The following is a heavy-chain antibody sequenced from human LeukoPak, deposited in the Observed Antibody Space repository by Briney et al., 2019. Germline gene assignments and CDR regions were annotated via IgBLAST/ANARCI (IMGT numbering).Heavy chain of an antibody. CDR2: MYSTGTT. D-gene: IGHD2-2*01. CDR3: AREGYCSTTRCSYFDN. V-gene: IGHV3-53*01. CDR1: GFSFSTNY. Sequence: PGGSLRLSCAVTGFSFSTNYMNWVRQAPGKGPEWVSVMYSTGTTYYADSVKGRFTVSRDNSKNTLYLQMSSLRAEDTAVYYCAREGYCSTTRCSYFDNWGQGTLVTVSS. J-gene: IGHJ4*02.